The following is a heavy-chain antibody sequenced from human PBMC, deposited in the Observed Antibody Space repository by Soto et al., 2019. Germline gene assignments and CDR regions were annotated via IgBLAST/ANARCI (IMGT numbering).Heavy chain of an antibody. D-gene: IGHD5-12*01. CDR3: ARDRYGGYREYYGMDV. Sequence: PSETLSLTCTVSGGSISSYYWSWIRQPPGKGLEWIGYIYYSGSTNYNPSLKSRVTISVDTSKNQFSLKLSSVTAADTAVYYCARDRYGGYREYYGMDVWGQGTKVTVYS. V-gene: IGHV4-59*01. J-gene: IGHJ6*02. CDR1: GGSISSYY. CDR2: IYYSGST.